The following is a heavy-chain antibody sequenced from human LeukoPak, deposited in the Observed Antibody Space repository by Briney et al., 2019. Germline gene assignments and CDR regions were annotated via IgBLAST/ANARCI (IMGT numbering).Heavy chain of an antibody. CDR2: IYSGGST. V-gene: IGHV3-66*02. J-gene: IGHJ4*02. Sequence: GGSLRLSCAASGFTVSSNYMSWVRQAPGKGLEWVSVIYSGGSTYYADSVKGRFTISRDNSKNTLCLQMNSLRAEDTAVYYCARGYDFWSGIPFDYWGQGTLVTVSS. D-gene: IGHD3-3*01. CDR1: GFTVSSNY. CDR3: ARGYDFWSGIPFDY.